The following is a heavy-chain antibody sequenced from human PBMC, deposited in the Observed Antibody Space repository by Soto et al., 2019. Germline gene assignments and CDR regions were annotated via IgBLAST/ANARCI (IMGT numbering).Heavy chain of an antibody. V-gene: IGHV3-33*01. CDR3: ARDRAGYCSSTSCYAGAFDI. J-gene: IGHJ3*02. D-gene: IGHD2-2*01. Sequence: GGSLRLSCAASGFTFSSYGMHWVRQAPGKGLEWVAVIWYDGSNKYYADSVKGRFTISRDNSKNTLYLQMNSLRAEDTAVYYCARDRAGYCSSTSCYAGAFDIWGQGTMVTVSS. CDR1: GFTFSSYG. CDR2: IWYDGSNK.